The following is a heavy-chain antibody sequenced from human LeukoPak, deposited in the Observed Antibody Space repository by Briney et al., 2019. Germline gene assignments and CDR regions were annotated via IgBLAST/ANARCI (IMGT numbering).Heavy chain of an antibody. Sequence: ASVKVSCQASGYTFTNYGITWVRQAPGQGLEWMGWISAYNGNTNYAQKLQGRVTMTTDTSTSTAYMELKSLRSDDTAVYYCARDFSMTIQDNWFDPWGQGTLVIVSS. V-gene: IGHV1-18*01. CDR3: ARDFSMTIQDNWFDP. CDR1: GYTFTNYG. CDR2: ISAYNGNT. D-gene: IGHD2/OR15-2a*01. J-gene: IGHJ5*02.